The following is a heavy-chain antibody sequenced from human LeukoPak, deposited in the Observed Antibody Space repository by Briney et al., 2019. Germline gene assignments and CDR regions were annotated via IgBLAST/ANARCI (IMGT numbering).Heavy chain of an antibody. Sequence: PGGSLRLSCAASGFTVSSSYMSWVRQAPGKGLEWVSLTYSADNTHYADSVKGRSSISRDNSKNTLYLQMNSLRAEDTAVYYCARDTLGAYDSNGYYHGYWGQGTLVTVSS. CDR2: TYSADNT. CDR3: ARDTLGAYDSNGYYHGY. V-gene: IGHV3-53*01. CDR1: GFTVSSSY. J-gene: IGHJ4*02. D-gene: IGHD3-22*01.